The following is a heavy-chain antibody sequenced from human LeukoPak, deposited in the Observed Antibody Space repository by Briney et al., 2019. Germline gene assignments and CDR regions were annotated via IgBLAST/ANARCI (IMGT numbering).Heavy chain of an antibody. CDR2: ISGSGGST. Sequence: GGSLRLSCAASGFTFSSYAMSWVRQAPGKGLEWVSAISGSGGSTYYADSVKGRFTISRDNSKNTLYLQMNSLRAEDTAVYYCAKGGYYDPNEPKVGYWGQGTLVTVSS. CDR3: AKGGYYDPNEPKVGY. V-gene: IGHV3-23*01. D-gene: IGHD3-3*01. CDR1: GFTFSSYA. J-gene: IGHJ4*02.